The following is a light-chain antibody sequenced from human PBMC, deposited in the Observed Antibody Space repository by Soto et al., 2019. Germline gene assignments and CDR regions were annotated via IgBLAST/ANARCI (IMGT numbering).Light chain of an antibody. CDR3: QPYGSLSIT. CDR1: QSVSSSY. V-gene: IGKV3-20*01. J-gene: IGKJ5*01. CDR2: GAS. Sequence: EIVLTQSPGTLSLSPGERATLSCRASQSVSSSYLAWYQQKPGQAPRLLIYGASSRATGIPDRFSGSGSGTDFTLTISTLEPEDFAVYYCQPYGSLSITFGQGTRLEIK.